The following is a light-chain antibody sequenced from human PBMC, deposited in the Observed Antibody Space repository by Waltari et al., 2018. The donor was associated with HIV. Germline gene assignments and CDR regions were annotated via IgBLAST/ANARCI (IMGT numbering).Light chain of an antibody. J-gene: IGKJ2*01. Sequence: DIVMTQSPDSLAVSLGERATINCKSSQRVLYSSNNKNYLTWYQQKPAQPPKLRIYWAFTRESGVPDRFSGSGSGTDFTLTIISLQAEDVAVYYCQQFHSAPYTFGQGTKLEIK. CDR1: QRVLYSSNNKNY. CDR3: QQFHSAPYT. V-gene: IGKV4-1*01. CDR2: WAF.